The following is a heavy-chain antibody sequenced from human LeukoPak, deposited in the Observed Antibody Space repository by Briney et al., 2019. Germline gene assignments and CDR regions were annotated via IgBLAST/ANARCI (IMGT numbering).Heavy chain of an antibody. J-gene: IGHJ4*02. CDR2: INHYGSV. V-gene: IGHV4-34*01. D-gene: IGHD3-10*01. Sequence: SETLSLTCAVYGGSFSGNYWSWIRQSPEKGLEWIGEINHYGSVNYNPSLKNRVTISGDTSKNQFSLMLTSVTAADTAVYYCARGNRQLAYYGSGSRLPYDSWGQGTLITVSS. CDR1: GGSFSGNY. CDR3: ARGNRQLAYYGSGSRLPYDS.